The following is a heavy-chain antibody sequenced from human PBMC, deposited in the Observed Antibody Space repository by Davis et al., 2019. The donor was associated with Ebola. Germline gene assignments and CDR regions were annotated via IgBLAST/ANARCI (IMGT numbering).Heavy chain of an antibody. CDR1: GFTFSSYA. Sequence: GESLKISCAASGFTFSSYAMHWVRQAPGKGLEYVSAISSNGGSTYYANSVKGRFTISRDNSKNTLYLQMNSLRAEDTALYYCAKGSSGWYTPNFDYWGQGTLVTVSS. CDR3: AKGSSGWYTPNFDY. D-gene: IGHD6-19*01. CDR2: ISSNGGST. V-gene: IGHV3-64*01. J-gene: IGHJ4*02.